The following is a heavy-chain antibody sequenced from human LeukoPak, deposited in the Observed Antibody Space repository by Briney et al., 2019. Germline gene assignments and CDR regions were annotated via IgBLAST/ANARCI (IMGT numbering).Heavy chain of an antibody. V-gene: IGHV4-4*09. J-gene: IGHJ3*02. D-gene: IGHD3-16*01. CDR1: GGSISSYY. CDR2: IYTSGST. Sequence: PSETLSLTCTVSGGSISSYYWSWIRQPPGKGLEWIGYIYTSGSTNYNPSLKSRVTISVDTSKNQFSLKLSSVTAADTAVYYCARPGNWGAFDTWGQGTMVTVSS. CDR3: ARPGNWGAFDT.